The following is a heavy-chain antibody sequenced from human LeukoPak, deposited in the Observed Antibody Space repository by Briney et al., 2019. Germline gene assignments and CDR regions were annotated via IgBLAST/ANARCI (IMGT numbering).Heavy chain of an antibody. CDR2: ISYDGSNK. J-gene: IGHJ4*02. V-gene: IGHV3-30*18. CDR3: AKDSYSRSLDY. Sequence: PGRSLRLPCAASGFSFSSYGMHWVRQAPGKGLEWVAVISYDGSNKYYADSVKGRFTISRDNSKNTLYLQMNSLRTEDTAVYYCAKDSYSRSLDYWGQGTLVTVSS. CDR1: GFSFSSYG. D-gene: IGHD6-13*01.